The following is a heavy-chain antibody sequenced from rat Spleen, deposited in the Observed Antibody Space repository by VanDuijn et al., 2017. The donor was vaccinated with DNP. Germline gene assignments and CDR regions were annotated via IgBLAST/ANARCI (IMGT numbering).Heavy chain of an antibody. CDR2: INKDSSTI. D-gene: IGHD1-4*01. CDR1: GFTFSYYW. CDR3: AREAAGIDH. Sequence: EVQLVESGGDLVQPGRSLKLSCVASGFTFSYYWMAWVRQVPGKGLEWIGEINKDSSTINYTPSLKDKFTISRDNAQNTLYLQMSKLGSEDTAIYYCAREAAGIDHWGQGVMVTVSS. J-gene: IGHJ2*01. V-gene: IGHV4-2*01.